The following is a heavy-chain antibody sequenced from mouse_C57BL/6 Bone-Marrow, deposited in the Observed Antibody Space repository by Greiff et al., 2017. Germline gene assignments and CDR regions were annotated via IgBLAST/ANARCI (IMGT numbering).Heavy chain of an antibody. V-gene: IGHV1-15*01. CDR1: GYTFTDYE. CDR2: IDPETGGT. Sequence: VKLQESGAELVRPGASVTLSCKASGYTFTDYEMHWVKQTPVHGLEWIGAIDPETGGTAYNQKFKGKAILTADKSSSTAYVELRSLTSEDSAVYYCTRGGYYGSSSYYAMDYWGQGTSVTVSS. D-gene: IGHD1-1*01. J-gene: IGHJ4*01. CDR3: TRGGYYGSSSYYAMDY.